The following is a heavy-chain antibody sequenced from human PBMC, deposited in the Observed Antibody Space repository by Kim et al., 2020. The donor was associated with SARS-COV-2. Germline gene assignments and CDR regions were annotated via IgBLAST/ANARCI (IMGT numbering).Heavy chain of an antibody. Sequence: ECAASVKGRFTISRDDSQNSLFLQMNSLRTEDTAVYYWTRSPVGIGPHDCWGQGTLVTVSS. D-gene: IGHD1-26*01. V-gene: IGHV3-72*01. CDR3: TRSPVGIGPHDC. J-gene: IGHJ4*02.